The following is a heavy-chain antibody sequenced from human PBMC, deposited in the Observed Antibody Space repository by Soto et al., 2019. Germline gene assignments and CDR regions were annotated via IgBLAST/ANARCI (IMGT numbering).Heavy chain of an antibody. CDR2: VSHDGRNT. CDR1: GFTFSDYA. J-gene: IGHJ4*02. Sequence: VQLVESGGGVVQPERSLRLSCAASGFTFSDYAMHWVRQATGKGLVWVAVVSHDGRNTHYADSVKGRFTICRDSSKNTVSLEMTSLRAEYSAVYYCAKGGRQWLVTSDFNYWGQGALVTVSS. D-gene: IGHD6-19*01. CDR3: AKGGRQWLVTSDFNY. V-gene: IGHV3-30*18.